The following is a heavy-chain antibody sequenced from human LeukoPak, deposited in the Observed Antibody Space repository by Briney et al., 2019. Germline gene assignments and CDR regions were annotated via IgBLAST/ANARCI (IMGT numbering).Heavy chain of an antibody. V-gene: IGHV4-30-2*01. CDR1: GASVSSGGSS. CDR3: ARDSYGLGSNYFDP. J-gene: IGHJ5*02. Sequence: SQTLSFTCAVTGASVSSGGSSWAWIRQPPGKGLEWIGYIYHIVNTFYNPSLQSRVTISVDRAKNQVSLRLTSVTAADTAVYYCARDSYGLGSNYFDPWGQGTQVTVSS. D-gene: IGHD3-10*01. CDR2: IYHIVNT.